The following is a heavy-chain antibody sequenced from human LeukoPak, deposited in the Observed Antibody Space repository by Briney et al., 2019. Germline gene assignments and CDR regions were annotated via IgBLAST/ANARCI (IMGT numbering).Heavy chain of an antibody. Sequence: GGSLRLSCAASGLTFSSYAMSWVRQAPGKGLEWVSAISGSGGSTYYADSVKGRFTISRDNSKNTLYLQMNSLRAEDTAVYYCARDAGLAVAGTSWFDPWGQGTLVTVSS. J-gene: IGHJ5*02. V-gene: IGHV3-23*01. CDR1: GLTFSSYA. D-gene: IGHD6-19*01. CDR2: ISGSGGST. CDR3: ARDAGLAVAGTSWFDP.